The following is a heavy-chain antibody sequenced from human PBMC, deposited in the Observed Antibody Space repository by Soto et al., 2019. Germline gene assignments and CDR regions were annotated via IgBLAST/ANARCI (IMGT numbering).Heavy chain of an antibody. CDR3: ARGGHYSHVIDY. CDR2: IIPMFGTV. J-gene: IGHJ4*02. Sequence: QVQLVQSGAEVKKPGSSVKVSCKASGGTFSSYVTSWVRQAPGQGREWMGGIIPMFGTVNYAQQFQGRVTITADESTSTAYLELSSLRSEDTAVYYCARGGHYSHVIDYWGQGTLVTVSS. D-gene: IGHD4-4*01. CDR1: GGTFSSYV. V-gene: IGHV1-69*12.